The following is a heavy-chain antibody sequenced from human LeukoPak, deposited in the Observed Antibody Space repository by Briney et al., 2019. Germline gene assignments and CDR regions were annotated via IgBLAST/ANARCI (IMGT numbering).Heavy chain of an antibody. V-gene: IGHV3-30*02. D-gene: IGHD6-19*01. CDR2: IRSDGSNK. Sequence: GGSLRLSCAASGFTFNNYNMNWVRQAPGKGLEWMAFIRSDGSNKYYADSVKGRFTISRDNSKNTLYLQMNSLRAEDTAVYYCARILDSAWGELGYWGQGTLVTVSS. CDR3: ARILDSAWGELGY. CDR1: GFTFNNYN. J-gene: IGHJ4*02.